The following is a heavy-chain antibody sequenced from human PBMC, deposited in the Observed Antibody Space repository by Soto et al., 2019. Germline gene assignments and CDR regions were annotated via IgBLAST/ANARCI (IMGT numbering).Heavy chain of an antibody. CDR3: ARGDVVVLTATSNFDY. CDR1: GFTFSSYT. V-gene: IGHV3-21*01. D-gene: IGHD2-21*02. J-gene: IGHJ4*02. Sequence: EVQLVESGGGLVKPGGSLRLSCAASGFTFSSYTMKWVRQAPGKGLEWVASISSSYYIKYADSVKGRFTISRDNAKNSLYLQMNSLRAEDTAVXXXARGDVVVLTATSNFDYWGQGT. CDR2: ISSSYYI.